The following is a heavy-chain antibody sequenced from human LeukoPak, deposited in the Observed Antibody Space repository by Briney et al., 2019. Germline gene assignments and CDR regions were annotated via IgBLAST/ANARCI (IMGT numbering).Heavy chain of an antibody. CDR2: INPNGGDT. J-gene: IGHJ5*02. V-gene: IGHV1-2*02. CDR1: GYTFTGYY. CDR3: ARESHGSNWFDP. Sequence: ASVKVSCKASGYTFTGYYMRWVRQAPGQGLQWMGWINPNGGDTNYAQKFQGRVTMTRDTSISTAYVELSRLRSDDTAVYYCARESHGSNWFDPWGQGTLVTVSS.